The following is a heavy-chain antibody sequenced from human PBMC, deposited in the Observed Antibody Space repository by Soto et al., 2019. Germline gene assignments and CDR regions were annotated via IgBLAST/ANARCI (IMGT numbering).Heavy chain of an antibody. CDR2: ISSDGNNK. D-gene: IGHD2-15*01. Sequence: QVQLVESGGGVVQPGTSLRLSCAASGFTFTTYAMHWSRQAPGKGLEWVAAISSDGNNKYYADSVKGRFTISRDNSENTLSLQMNSLRAEDTAVYHCASGTSGSCYSAGVYWGQGTLATVSS. CDR3: ASGTSGSCYSAGVY. V-gene: IGHV3-30-3*01. CDR1: GFTFTTYA. J-gene: IGHJ4*02.